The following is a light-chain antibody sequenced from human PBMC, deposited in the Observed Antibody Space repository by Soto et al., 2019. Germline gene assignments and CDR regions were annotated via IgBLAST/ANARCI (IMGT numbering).Light chain of an antibody. V-gene: IGKV3-15*01. CDR3: QHYYTWPRT. CDR1: QGIGSN. J-gene: IGKJ4*01. CDR2: DTS. Sequence: EIVMTQSPATLSVSPGERATLSCRASQGIGSNLAWYQQKPGQTPRLLIYDTSTMPSGVPGRFSGSRSGTEFTLTNTSLQTEDFATYYCQHYYTWPRTFGRGTRVENK.